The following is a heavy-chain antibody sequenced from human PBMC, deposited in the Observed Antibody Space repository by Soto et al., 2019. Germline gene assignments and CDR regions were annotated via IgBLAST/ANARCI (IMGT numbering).Heavy chain of an antibody. D-gene: IGHD5-18*01. CDR3: ARASPVVTDV. CDR1: GGSISSGDYY. CDR2: IYYSGST. V-gene: IGHV4-30-4*01. J-gene: IGHJ6*02. Sequence: QVQLQESGPGLVKPSQTLSLTCTVSGGSISSGDYYWSWIRQPPGKGLEWIGYIYYSGSTYYNPSLKRRVTLSADTSKNPFSLTLSSVPAADTAVYYCARASPVVTDVWGQGTTVTVSS.